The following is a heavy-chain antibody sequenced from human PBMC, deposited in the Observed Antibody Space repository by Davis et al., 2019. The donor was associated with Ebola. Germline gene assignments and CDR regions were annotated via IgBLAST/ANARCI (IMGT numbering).Heavy chain of an antibody. CDR2: IKQDGSEK. J-gene: IGHJ6*04. Sequence: GESLKISCAASGFTFSSYWMSWVRQAPGKGLEWVANIKQDGSEKYYVDSVKGRFTISRDNAKNSLYLQMNSLRAEDTAVYYCARDVVAATFYYGTDVWGKGTTVTVSS. V-gene: IGHV3-7*01. D-gene: IGHD2-15*01. CDR1: GFTFSSYW. CDR3: ARDVVAATFYYGTDV.